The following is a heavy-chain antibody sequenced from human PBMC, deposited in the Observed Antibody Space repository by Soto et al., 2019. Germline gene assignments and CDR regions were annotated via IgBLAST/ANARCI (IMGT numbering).Heavy chain of an antibody. J-gene: IGHJ6*02. CDR1: GFTFSSYG. D-gene: IGHD1-26*01. V-gene: IGHV3-30*18. CDR3: AKDSALGRYGMDV. Sequence: QVQLVESGGGVVQPGRSLRLSCAASGFTFSSYGMHWVRQAPGKGLEWVAVISYDGSNKYYADSVKGRFTISRDNSKNTLYLQMNSLRAEDTAVYYCAKDSALGRYGMDVWGQGTTVTVSS. CDR2: ISYDGSNK.